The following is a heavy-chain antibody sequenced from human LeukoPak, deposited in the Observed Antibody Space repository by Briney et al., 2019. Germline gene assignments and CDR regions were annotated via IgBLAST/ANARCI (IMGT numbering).Heavy chain of an antibody. D-gene: IGHD6-6*01. CDR3: ARGLKAARPGWYLDL. Sequence: PSETLSLTCAVYGGSFSGYYWSWIRQPPGKGLEWIGEINHSGSTNYNPSLKSRVTITVDTSKNQFSLKLSSVTAADTAVYYCARGLKAARPGWYLDLWGRGTLVTVSS. J-gene: IGHJ2*01. V-gene: IGHV4-34*01. CDR1: GGSFSGYY. CDR2: INHSGST.